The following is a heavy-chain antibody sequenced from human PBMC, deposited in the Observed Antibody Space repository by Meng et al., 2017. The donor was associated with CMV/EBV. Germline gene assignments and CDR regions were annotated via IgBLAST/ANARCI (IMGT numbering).Heavy chain of an antibody. D-gene: IGHD3-10*01. CDR1: GGSFSGYY. J-gene: IGHJ4*02. Sequence: GSLRLSCAVYGGSFSGYYWSWIRQPPGKGLEWIGGINHSGSTNYNPSLKSRVTISVDTSKNQFSLKLSSVTAADTAVYYCASGKYYYGSGSYYNPYYWGQGTLVTVSS. CDR2: INHSGST. V-gene: IGHV4-34*01. CDR3: ASGKYYYGSGSYYNPYY.